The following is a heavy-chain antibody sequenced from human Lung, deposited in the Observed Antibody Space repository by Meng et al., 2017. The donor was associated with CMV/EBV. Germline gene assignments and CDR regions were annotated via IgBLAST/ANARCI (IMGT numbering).Heavy chain of an antibody. V-gene: IGHV1-2*02. Sequence: ASVKVSCKASGYTFTGYNIHWVRQAPGQGLEWMGWINPHSGDTKYSEKFEGRVTLTRDTSISTAYMELSRLRSDDTAVFFCARLFHTTLGTNYYYGMDVWGQGTTDTVSS. J-gene: IGHJ6*02. CDR2: INPHSGDT. CDR1: GYTFTGYN. D-gene: IGHD3-10*01. CDR3: ARLFHTTLGTNYYYGMDV.